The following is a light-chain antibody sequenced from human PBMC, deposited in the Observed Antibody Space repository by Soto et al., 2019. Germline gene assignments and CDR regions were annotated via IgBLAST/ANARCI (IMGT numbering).Light chain of an antibody. Sequence: AIRLTQSPSSLSASVGDRVTITCRASQGISSALAWYQQKPGKAPKLLIYHASNLESGVPSRFSGSGSGTDFTLTISSLQPEDFATYYCQQFNSYPLTFGPGTKVDIK. V-gene: IGKV1-13*02. CDR2: HAS. CDR3: QQFNSYPLT. J-gene: IGKJ3*01. CDR1: QGISSA.